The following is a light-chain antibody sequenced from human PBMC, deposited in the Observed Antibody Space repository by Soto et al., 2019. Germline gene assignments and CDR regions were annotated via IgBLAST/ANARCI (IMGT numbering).Light chain of an antibody. CDR2: GAS. CDR3: LQHNSYPHT. J-gene: IGKJ1*01. CDR1: QNMRIY. Sequence: IQMTQSPSSLSASVGDRVTITCRASQNMRIYLNWFQQKPGKAPNLLIYGASSLQSGVPSRFSGSRSGTDFTLTINSLQPEDFATYYCLQHNSYPHTFGQGTKVDNK. V-gene: IGKV1-17*01.